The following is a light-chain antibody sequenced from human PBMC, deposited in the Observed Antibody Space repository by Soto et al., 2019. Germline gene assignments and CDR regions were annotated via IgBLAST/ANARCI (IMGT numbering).Light chain of an antibody. J-gene: IGKJ1*01. Sequence: DIQMTQSPSSLSASVGDLFTIACRASQSISSYLNWYQQKPGKAPKLLIYAASSLQSGVPSRFSGSGSGTDFTLTSSSLPPEDFATYYCQQSYSTPKTFGQGTKVDIK. V-gene: IGKV1-39*01. CDR1: QSISSY. CDR2: AAS. CDR3: QQSYSTPKT.